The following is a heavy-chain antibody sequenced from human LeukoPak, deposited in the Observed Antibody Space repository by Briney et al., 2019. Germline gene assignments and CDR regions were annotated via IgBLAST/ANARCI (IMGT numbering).Heavy chain of an antibody. CDR3: ACLEGATGY. D-gene: IGHD1-26*01. CDR2: IYTSGST. V-gene: IGHV4-4*09. CDR1: GGSISSYY. J-gene: IGHJ4*02. Sequence: SETLSLTCTVSGGSISSYYWSWIRQPPGKGLEWIGYIYTSGSTNYNPSLKSRVTISVDTSKNQFSLKLSSVTAADTAVYYCACLEGATGYWGQGTLVTVSS.